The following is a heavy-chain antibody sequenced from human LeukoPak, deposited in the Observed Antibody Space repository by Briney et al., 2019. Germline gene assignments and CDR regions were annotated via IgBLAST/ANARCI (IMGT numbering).Heavy chain of an antibody. V-gene: IGHV4-59*08. D-gene: IGHD3-10*01. J-gene: IGHJ6*02. CDR1: GGSISSYY. CDR2: VYYSGST. CDR3: ARLDSTYGNYGMDV. Sequence: SETLSLTCTVSGGSISSYYWSWIRQPPGKGLEWIGYVYYSGSTNYNPSLKSQVTISVDTSKKYFSLKLSSVTAADTAVYFCARLDSTYGNYGMDVWGQGTTVTVSS.